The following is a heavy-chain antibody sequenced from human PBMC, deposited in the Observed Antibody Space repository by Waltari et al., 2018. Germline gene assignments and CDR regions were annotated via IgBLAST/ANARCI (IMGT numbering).Heavy chain of an antibody. Sequence: QVQLVQSGAAVKKPGSSVKVSCKASGGPSSTYAIRWLRQAPGQGLEWMGGIIPIFGTANYAQKFQGRVTITTDESTSTAYMELSSLRSEDTAVYYCARASGTLYYFDYWGQGTLVTVSS. D-gene: IGHD1-26*01. V-gene: IGHV1-69*05. CDR1: GGPSSTYA. J-gene: IGHJ4*02. CDR3: ARASGTLYYFDY. CDR2: IIPIFGTA.